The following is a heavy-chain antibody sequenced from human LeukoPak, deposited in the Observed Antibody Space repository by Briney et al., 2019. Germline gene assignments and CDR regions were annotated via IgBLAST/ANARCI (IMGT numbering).Heavy chain of an antibody. CDR2: INHSGST. J-gene: IGHJ4*02. CDR3: ARLIAVAGTDY. CDR1: GGSFSGYY. Sequence: SETLSLTCAVYGGSFSGYYWSWIRQPPGKGLEWIGEINHSGSTNYNPSLKSGVTISVDTSKNQFSLRLSSVTAADTAVYYCARLIAVAGTDYWGQGTLVSVSS. V-gene: IGHV4-34*01. D-gene: IGHD6-19*01.